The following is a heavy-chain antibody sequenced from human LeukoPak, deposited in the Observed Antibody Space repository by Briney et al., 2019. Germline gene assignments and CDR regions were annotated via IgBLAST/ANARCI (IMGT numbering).Heavy chain of an antibody. CDR1: GYSISSGYY. D-gene: IGHD3-22*01. J-gene: IGHJ4*02. V-gene: IGHV4-38-2*02. CDR3: ARDGPTYYYDNSGHYYDY. CDR2: LYHSGSA. Sequence: SETLSLTCGVSGYSISSGYYWGWIRQPPGKGLEWIGSLYHSGSAYYNPSLKSRVTISVDTSKNQFSLKLSSVTAADTAVYYCARDGPTYYYDNSGHYYDYWGQGTLVPVSA.